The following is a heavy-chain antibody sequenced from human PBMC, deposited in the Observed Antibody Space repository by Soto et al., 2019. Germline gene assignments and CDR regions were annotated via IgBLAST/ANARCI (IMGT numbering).Heavy chain of an antibody. CDR1: GGSISSGDYY. J-gene: IGHJ4*02. CDR3: ARVYYDYVWGSYRSYYFDY. D-gene: IGHD3-16*02. Sequence: QVQLQESGPGLVKPSQTLSLTCTVSGGSISSGDYYWSWIRQPPGKGLEWIGYIYYSGSTYYNPSLKSRVTISVDTSKNQFSLKLSSVTAADAAVYYCARVYYDYVWGSYRSYYFDYWGQGTLVTVSS. V-gene: IGHV4-30-4*01. CDR2: IYYSGST.